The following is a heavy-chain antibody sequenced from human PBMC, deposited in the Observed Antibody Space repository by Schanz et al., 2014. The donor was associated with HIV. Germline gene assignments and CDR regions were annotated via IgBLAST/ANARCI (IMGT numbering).Heavy chain of an antibody. D-gene: IGHD2-8*01. J-gene: IGHJ4*02. CDR2: MNPGSGNT. V-gene: IGHV1-8*02. CDR3: TRGARDCSNGVCGGTYFDY. CDR1: GYTFSSND. Sequence: QVQLVQSGAGVKKPGASVRVSCKASGYTFSSNDINWVRQASGQGLEWVGWMNPGSGNTGYAQKFQGRVTLTRNTSLTTAYMELSSLTSDDTAVYYCTRGARDCSNGVCGGTYFDYWGQGTLVTVSS.